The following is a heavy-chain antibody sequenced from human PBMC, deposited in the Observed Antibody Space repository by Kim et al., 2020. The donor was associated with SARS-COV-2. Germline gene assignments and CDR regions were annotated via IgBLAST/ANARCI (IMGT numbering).Heavy chain of an antibody. CDR1: GFTFDDYA. Sequence: GGSLRLSCAGSGFTFDDYAMHWVRQAPGKGLEWVSGISWNSGTIGYADSVKGRFTISRDNAKNSLYLQMNSLRAEDTALYYCAKWRDYYGVDVWGQGTTVTVSS. J-gene: IGHJ6*02. D-gene: IGHD3-3*01. CDR3: AKWRDYYGVDV. CDR2: ISWNSGTI. V-gene: IGHV3-9*01.